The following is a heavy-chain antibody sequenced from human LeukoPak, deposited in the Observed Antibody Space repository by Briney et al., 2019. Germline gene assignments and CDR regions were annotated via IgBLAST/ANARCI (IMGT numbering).Heavy chain of an antibody. CDR1: GFTFNSYW. CDR2: IKQDGSEK. J-gene: IGHJ4*02. D-gene: IGHD6-13*01. Sequence: GGSLRLSCAASGFTFNSYWMSWVRQAPGKGLEWVANIKQDGSEKYYVDSVKGRFTISRDNAKNSLYLQMNSLRAEDTAVYYCASQLGGNYFDYWGQGTLVTVSS. V-gene: IGHV3-7*01. CDR3: ASQLGGNYFDY.